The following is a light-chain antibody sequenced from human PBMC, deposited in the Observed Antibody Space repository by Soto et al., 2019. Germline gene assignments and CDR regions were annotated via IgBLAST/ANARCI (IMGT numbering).Light chain of an antibody. Sequence: QSALTQPASVSGSPGQSITISCTGTSSDVGGYNYVSWYQQHPGKAPKLMIYDVSNRPSGVSNRFSGSKSGNTASLTISGLQAEDEADYYCSSYTSSSTLPFGGETKLSVL. CDR1: SSDVGGYNY. CDR2: DVS. J-gene: IGLJ2*01. V-gene: IGLV2-14*01. CDR3: SSYTSSSTLP.